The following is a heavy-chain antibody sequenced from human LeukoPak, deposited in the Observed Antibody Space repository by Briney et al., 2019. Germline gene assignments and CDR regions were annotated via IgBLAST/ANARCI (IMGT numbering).Heavy chain of an antibody. J-gene: IGHJ5*02. CDR3: ASVKPYGSGSYLVDP. V-gene: IGHV4-34*01. Sequence: SETLSLTCAVYGGSFSGYYWSWIRQPPGKGLEWIGEINHSGSTNYNPSLKSRVTISVDTSKNQFSLKLSSVTAADTAVYYCASVKPYGSGSYLVDPWGQGTLVTVSS. D-gene: IGHD3-10*01. CDR1: GGSFSGYY. CDR2: INHSGST.